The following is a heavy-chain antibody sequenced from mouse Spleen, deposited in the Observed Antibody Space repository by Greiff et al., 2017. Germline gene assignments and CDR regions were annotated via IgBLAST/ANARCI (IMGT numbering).Heavy chain of an antibody. Sequence: EVKLVESGGGLVKPGGSLKLSCAASGFTFSSYAMSWVRQTPEKRLEWVASISSGGSTYYPDSVKGRFTISRDNARNILYLQMSSLRSEDTAMYYCARDYGYVLDYWGQGTTLTVSS. CDR1: GFTFSSYA. J-gene: IGHJ2*01. CDR3: ARDYGYVLDY. D-gene: IGHD1-2*01. CDR2: ISSGGST. V-gene: IGHV5-6-5*01.